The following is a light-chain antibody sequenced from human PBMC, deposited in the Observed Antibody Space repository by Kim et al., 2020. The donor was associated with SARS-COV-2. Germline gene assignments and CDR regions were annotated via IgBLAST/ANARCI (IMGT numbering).Light chain of an antibody. CDR2: AAS. Sequence: DIQMTQSPSSLSASVGDRVAITCRASRSISNNLNWYQQKPGKAPNLLIYAASNLETGVSSRFSGSGSGTDFTLLISNLQPDDSATYYCQQSDIIPYTFAQGTKLEIK. CDR1: RSISNN. CDR3: QQSDIIPYT. J-gene: IGKJ2*01. V-gene: IGKV1-39*01.